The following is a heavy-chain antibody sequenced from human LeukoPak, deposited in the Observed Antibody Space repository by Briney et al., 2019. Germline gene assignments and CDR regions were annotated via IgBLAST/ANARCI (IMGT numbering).Heavy chain of an antibody. V-gene: IGHV4-39*01. CDR3: ARRRVVAAYFDY. Sequence: GSLRLSCAASGFTFSSYAMSWVRQPPGKGLEWIGSIYYSGSTYYNPSLKSRVTISVDTSKNQFSLKLSSVTAADTAVYYCARRRVVAAYFDYWGQGTLVTVSS. CDR1: GFTFSSYA. CDR2: IYYSGST. J-gene: IGHJ4*02. D-gene: IGHD2-15*01.